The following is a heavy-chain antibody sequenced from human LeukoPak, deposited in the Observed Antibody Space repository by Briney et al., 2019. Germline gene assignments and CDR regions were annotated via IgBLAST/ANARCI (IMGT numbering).Heavy chain of an antibody. CDR3: AKGAGSSWFDS. CDR1: GFTFSSYA. CDR2: VSTSGGTT. J-gene: IGHJ5*01. Sequence: PGGSLRLSCAASGFTFSSYAMSWVRQAPGKGLEWVSSVSTSGGTTYYADSVKGRFTLSRDNSKNTLYLQMNSLRAEDTAIYYCAKGAGSSWFDSWGQGTLVTVSS. V-gene: IGHV3-23*01. D-gene: IGHD6-25*01.